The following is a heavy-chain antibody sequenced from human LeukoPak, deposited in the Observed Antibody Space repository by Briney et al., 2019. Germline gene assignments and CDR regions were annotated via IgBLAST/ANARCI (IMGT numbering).Heavy chain of an antibody. J-gene: IGHJ4*02. CDR2: ISYDGDNK. CDR1: EFTFSAYA. D-gene: IGHD5-12*01. Sequence: PGGSLRLSCAASEFTFSAYAMHWVRQAPGKGLEWVAVISYDGDNKYYADSVKGRFTISRDNSKRTLYLEMISLRAEDTAVYYCAKGSVATIRNYFDDWGQGTLVTVSS. V-gene: IGHV3-30*18. CDR3: AKGSVATIRNYFDD.